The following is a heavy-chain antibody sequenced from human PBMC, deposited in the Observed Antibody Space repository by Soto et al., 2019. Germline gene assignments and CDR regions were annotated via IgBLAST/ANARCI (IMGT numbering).Heavy chain of an antibody. CDR2: IIPIFGTA. Sequence: QVQLVQSGAEVKKPGSSAKVSCKASGGTFSSYAISWVRQAPGQGLEWMGGIIPIFGTANYAQKFQGRVTITADESTSTAHLELDSLRSEDTGVYYCARSIVVVPAAMPLYYYYYGMDVWGQGTTVTVSS. CDR3: ARSIVVVPAAMPLYYYYYGMDV. J-gene: IGHJ6*02. V-gene: IGHV1-69*01. CDR1: GGTFSSYA. D-gene: IGHD2-2*01.